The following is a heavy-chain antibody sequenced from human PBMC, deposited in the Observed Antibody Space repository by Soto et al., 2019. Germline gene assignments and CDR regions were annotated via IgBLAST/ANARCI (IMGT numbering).Heavy chain of an antibody. D-gene: IGHD1-7*01. J-gene: IGHJ6*02. CDR1: GGSISSYY. V-gene: IGHV4-4*07. Sequence: SETLSLTCTVSGGSISSYYWSWIRQPAGKGLEWIGRIYTSGSTNYNPSLKSRVTMSVDTSKNQFSLKLSSVTAADTAVYYCARVAWNYVGEEGGPRGSYFYYGVDGWGQGTTVTVSS. CDR3: ARVAWNYVGEEGGPRGSYFYYGVDG. CDR2: IYTSGST.